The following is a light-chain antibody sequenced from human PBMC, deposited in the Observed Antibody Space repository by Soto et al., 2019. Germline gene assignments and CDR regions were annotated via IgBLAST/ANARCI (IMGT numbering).Light chain of an antibody. CDR2: DAS. Sequence: DIQMTQSPSSLSASVGDRGTITCRASQSISSYLNWYQQKPGKAPKLLIYDASTLQSGVPSRFSGSGSGTDFTLTISSLQPEDVATYYCQKYNSAPRTFGQGTKVDIK. CDR1: QSISSY. V-gene: IGKV1-27*01. CDR3: QKYNSAPRT. J-gene: IGKJ1*01.